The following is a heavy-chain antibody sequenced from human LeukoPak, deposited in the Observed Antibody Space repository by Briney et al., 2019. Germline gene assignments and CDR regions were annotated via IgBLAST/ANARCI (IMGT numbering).Heavy chain of an antibody. CDR3: ARQGPTYYDSSGYYYAEDYYMDV. Sequence: GASVKVSCKASGGTFSSNAISWVRQAPGQGLEWMGGIIPIFGIANYAQKSQDRVTITADKSTSTAYMELSSLRSEDTAVYYCARQGPTYYDSSGYYYAEDYYMDVWGKGTTVTVSS. CDR2: IIPIFGIA. D-gene: IGHD3-22*01. J-gene: IGHJ6*03. CDR1: GGTFSSNA. V-gene: IGHV1-69*10.